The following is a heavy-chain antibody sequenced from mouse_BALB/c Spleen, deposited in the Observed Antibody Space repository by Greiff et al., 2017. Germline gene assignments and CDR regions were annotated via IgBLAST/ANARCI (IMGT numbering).Heavy chain of an antibody. Sequence: EVQRVESGPGLVKPSQSLSLTCTVTGYSITSDYAWNWIRQFPGNKLEWMGYISYSGSTSYNPSLKSRISITRDTSKNQFFLQLNSVTTEDTATYYCARWYGNYGGVDYWGQGTTLTVSS. J-gene: IGHJ2*01. CDR3: ARWYGNYGGVDY. CDR1: GYSITSDYA. D-gene: IGHD2-10*02. CDR2: ISYSGST. V-gene: IGHV3-2*02.